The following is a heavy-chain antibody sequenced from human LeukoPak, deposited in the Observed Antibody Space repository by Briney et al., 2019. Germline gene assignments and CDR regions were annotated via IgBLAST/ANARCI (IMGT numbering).Heavy chain of an antibody. CDR3: ATSPHSSSMYYFDY. Sequence: GGSLRLSCAASGFTFSSYAMSWVRQAPGKGLEWVSAISGSGGSTYYADSVKGRFTISRDNSKNTLYLQMNSLRAEDTAVYYCATSPHSSSMYYFDYWGQGTLVTVSS. CDR2: ISGSGGST. V-gene: IGHV3-23*01. D-gene: IGHD6-13*01. J-gene: IGHJ4*02. CDR1: GFTFSSYA.